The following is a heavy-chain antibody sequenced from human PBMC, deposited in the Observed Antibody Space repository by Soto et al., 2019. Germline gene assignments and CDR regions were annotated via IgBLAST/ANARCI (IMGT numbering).Heavy chain of an antibody. D-gene: IGHD5-12*01. Sequence: PGGSLRLSCAASGFTFSNYAIHWVRQAPGKGLEWVAVISFDGTNNYYADSVKGRFTISRDNSKNTLYLQMNSLRTEDTAVYYCARDSARSIVSTTTPFFDYWGQGTLVTVSS. J-gene: IGHJ4*02. CDR3: ARDSARSIVSTTTPFFDY. V-gene: IGHV3-30-3*01. CDR1: GFTFSNYA. CDR2: ISFDGTNN.